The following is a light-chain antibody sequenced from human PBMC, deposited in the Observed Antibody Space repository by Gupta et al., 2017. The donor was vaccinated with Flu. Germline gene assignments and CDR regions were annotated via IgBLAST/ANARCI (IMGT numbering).Light chain of an antibody. CDR3: SSYTSSDIFYV. V-gene: IGLV2-14*03. CDR1: ISDVGGYDF. Sequence: QSALTQPASVSGSPGQSITISCTGTISDVGGYDFVSWYQQHPGKAPKLLIYDVSNRPSGVSSRFSGSKSGNTASLTISGLQAEDETDYYCSSYTSSDIFYVFGTGTKVTVL. J-gene: IGLJ1*01. CDR2: DVS.